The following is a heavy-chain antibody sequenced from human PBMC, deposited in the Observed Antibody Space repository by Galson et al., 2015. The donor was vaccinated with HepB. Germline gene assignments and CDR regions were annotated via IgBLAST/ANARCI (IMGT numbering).Heavy chain of an antibody. J-gene: IGHJ4*02. Sequence: ETLSLTCTVSGGSINTHYWIWIRQPPGKNLEWIGYVHHSEGSNYNPSLNNRVTMSVDTSKNQVSLKLTSVTAADTAVYYCAREGTDDYNYFDYWGPGTLVTVAS. CDR2: VHHSEGS. D-gene: IGHD5-24*01. CDR1: GGSINTHY. V-gene: IGHV4-59*11. CDR3: AREGTDDYNYFDY.